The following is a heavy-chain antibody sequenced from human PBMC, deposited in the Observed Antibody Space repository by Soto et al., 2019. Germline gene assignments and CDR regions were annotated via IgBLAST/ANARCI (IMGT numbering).Heavy chain of an antibody. Sequence: ASVKVSCKVSGYTLTELSMHWVRQAPGKGLEWMGGFDPEDGETIYAQKFQGRVTMTEDTSTDTAYMELSSLKTEDTAVYYCTTVGYYGSGSYLAPYFNHWGQGALVTVSS. V-gene: IGHV1-24*01. CDR1: GYTLTELS. D-gene: IGHD3-10*01. CDR3: TTVGYYGSGSYLAPYFNH. CDR2: FDPEDGET. J-gene: IGHJ4*02.